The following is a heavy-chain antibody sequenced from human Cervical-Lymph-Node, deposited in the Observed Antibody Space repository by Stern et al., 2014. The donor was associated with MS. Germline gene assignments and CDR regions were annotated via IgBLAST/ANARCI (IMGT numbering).Heavy chain of an antibody. CDR1: GFTLSSYG. Sequence: MQLLESGGGVVQPGTSLRLSCAASGFTLSSYGMHWVRQAPGKGLEWVALIWYDGSNKYYADSVKGRFTISRDNSKDTVYLQMNSLRVEDTALYYCARGGFCTDAACYEFDGMDVWGQGTTVTVPS. CDR2: IWYDGSNK. D-gene: IGHD2-8*01. V-gene: IGHV3-33*01. J-gene: IGHJ6*02. CDR3: ARGGFCTDAACYEFDGMDV.